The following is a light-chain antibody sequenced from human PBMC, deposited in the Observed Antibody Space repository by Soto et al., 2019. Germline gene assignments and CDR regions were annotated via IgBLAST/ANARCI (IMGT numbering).Light chain of an antibody. V-gene: IGLV2-18*01. J-gene: IGLJ1*01. CDR3: SLYTTSSNYV. Sequence: QSALTQPPSVSGSPGQSVTISCTGTSTDFVSYNRVSWYQQPPGTAPKLIIYEASNRPSGVPDRFSGSKSGNTASLTISGLQAADEADYYCSLYTTSSNYVFGTGTKVTVL. CDR2: EAS. CDR1: STDFVSYNR.